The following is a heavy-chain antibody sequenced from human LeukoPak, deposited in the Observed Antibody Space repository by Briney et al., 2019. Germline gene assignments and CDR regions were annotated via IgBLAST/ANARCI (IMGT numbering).Heavy chain of an antibody. V-gene: IGHV3-74*01. CDR3: AIITMVRGANDY. CDR2: ISTDGSST. Sequence: GGSLRLSCAASGFTFSSYWMHWVRQAPGKGLVWVSRISTDGSSTTYADSVKGRFTISRDNAKNALFLQMNSLRAEDTAVYYCAIITMVRGANDYWGQGTLVTVSS. J-gene: IGHJ4*02. D-gene: IGHD3-10*01. CDR1: GFTFSSYW.